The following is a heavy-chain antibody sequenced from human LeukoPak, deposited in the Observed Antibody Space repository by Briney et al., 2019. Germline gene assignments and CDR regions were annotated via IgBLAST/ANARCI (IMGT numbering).Heavy chain of an antibody. CDR1: GLTFSSYA. CDR2: ITGSGGST. D-gene: IGHD7-27*01. J-gene: IGHJ4*02. Sequence: GGSLRLSCAASGLTFSSYAMSWVRQAPGKGLEWVSAITGSGGSTYYADSVKGRFTISRDNSKNALYVQMNSLRAEDTAVYYCATERNWVFDYWGQGTLVTVSS. CDR3: ATERNWVFDY. V-gene: IGHV3-23*01.